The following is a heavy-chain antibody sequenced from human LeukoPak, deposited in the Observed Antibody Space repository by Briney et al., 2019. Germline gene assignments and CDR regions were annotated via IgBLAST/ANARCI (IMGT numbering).Heavy chain of an antibody. V-gene: IGHV1-69*13. Sequence: SVKVSCKASGGTFSNYAISWVRQAPGQGLEWMGGITPIFATPSYAQKFQGRVTSTADGSTSTAYRELSGLRSEDTAVYYCARWAGYCRITNCYSAFDYWGQGTLVTVSS. CDR2: ITPIFATP. D-gene: IGHD2-2*02. CDR3: ARWAGYCRITNCYSAFDY. J-gene: IGHJ4*02. CDR1: GGTFSNYA.